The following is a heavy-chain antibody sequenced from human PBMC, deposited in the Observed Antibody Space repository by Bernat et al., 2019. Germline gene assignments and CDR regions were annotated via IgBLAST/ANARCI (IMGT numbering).Heavy chain of an antibody. CDR3: ARSIEDDGYFDL. V-gene: IGHV4-59*01. J-gene: IGHJ2*01. D-gene: IGHD1-1*01. Sequence: QVQLQESGPGLVKPSETLSLTCTVSGGSISSYYWSWIRQPPGKGLEWIGYIYYSGTTNYNPSLKSRVTISVDTSKKKFSLKLSSVTAADTAVYYCARSIEDDGYFDLWGRGTLVTVSS. CDR2: IYYSGTT. CDR1: GGSISSYY.